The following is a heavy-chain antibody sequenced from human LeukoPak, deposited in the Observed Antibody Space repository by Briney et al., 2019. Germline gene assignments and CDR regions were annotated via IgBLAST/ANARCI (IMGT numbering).Heavy chain of an antibody. Sequence: HPGGSLRLSCAASGFTFDDYGMHWVRHAPGKGLEWVSCISWNSGSIFYADSVKGRFTISRDNAKNSLYLQMNSLRAEDTALYYCAKDIDSSSWEDFDIWGQGTMVTVSS. D-gene: IGHD6-13*01. V-gene: IGHV3-9*01. CDR2: ISWNSGSI. CDR1: GFTFDDYG. J-gene: IGHJ3*02. CDR3: AKDIDSSSWEDFDI.